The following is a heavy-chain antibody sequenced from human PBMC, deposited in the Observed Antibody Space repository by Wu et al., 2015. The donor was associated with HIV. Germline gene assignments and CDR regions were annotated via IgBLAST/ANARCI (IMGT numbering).Heavy chain of an antibody. V-gene: IGHV1-69*05. D-gene: IGHD1-1*01. J-gene: IGHJ3*02. Sequence: QVQMVQSGAEVRKPGSSVKVSCKASGDGFTSYAVSWVRQAPGQGLEWMGGINPLFGTTKYAQKFQGRVTITTDEAKTIAYMELSSLKSEDTAMYYCSTGLNSYAFDIWGQGTTVIVSS. CDR3: STGLNSYAFDI. CDR1: GDGFTSYA. CDR2: INPLFGTT.